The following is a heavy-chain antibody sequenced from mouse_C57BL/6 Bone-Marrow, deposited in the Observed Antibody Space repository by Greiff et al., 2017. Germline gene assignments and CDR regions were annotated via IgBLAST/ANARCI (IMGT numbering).Heavy chain of an antibody. J-gene: IGHJ2*01. Sequence: EVQLQQSGGGLVKPGGSLKLSCAASGFTFSSYAMSWVRQTPEKRLEWVATISDGGSYTYYPDNVKGRFTISRDNAKNNLYLQMSHLKSEDTAMYYCARDGGRDYWGQGTTLTVSS. V-gene: IGHV5-4*01. CDR1: GFTFSSYA. CDR2: ISDGGSYT. CDR3: ARDGGRDY.